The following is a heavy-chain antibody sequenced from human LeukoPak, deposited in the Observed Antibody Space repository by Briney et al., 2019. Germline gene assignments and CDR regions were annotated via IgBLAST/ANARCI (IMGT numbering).Heavy chain of an antibody. J-gene: IGHJ6*04. Sequence: GGSLRLSCAPSGFNFRSYWMHWVRQAPGKGLVWVSRIKSDGSSTSYADSVKGRFTISRDNAKNSLYLQMNSLRAEDTGVYYCGELGITMIGGVWGKGTTVTISS. D-gene: IGHD3-10*02. V-gene: IGHV3-74*01. CDR1: GFNFRSYW. CDR2: IKSDGSST. CDR3: GELGITMIGGV.